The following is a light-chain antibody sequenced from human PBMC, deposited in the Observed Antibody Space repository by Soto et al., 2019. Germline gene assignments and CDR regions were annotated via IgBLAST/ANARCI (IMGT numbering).Light chain of an antibody. J-gene: IGLJ2*01. CDR1: RSNIGSNT. Sequence: QSVLTQPPSASGTPGQRVTISCSGSRSNIGSNTVNWHQHLPGTAPKLLIYSNNQRPSGVPDRFSGSKSGTSASLAISGLQSEDEADYYCAVWDDSLNGPVFGGGTKLTVL. CDR3: AVWDDSLNGPV. V-gene: IGLV1-44*01. CDR2: SNN.